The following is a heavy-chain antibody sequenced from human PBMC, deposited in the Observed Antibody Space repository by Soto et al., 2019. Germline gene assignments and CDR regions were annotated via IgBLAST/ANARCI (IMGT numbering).Heavy chain of an antibody. D-gene: IGHD1-26*01. CDR2: IHWNDDK. CDR1: GFSLSTTGEG. CDR3: AHRRLRDTTPDYYGLDV. V-gene: IGHV2-5*01. J-gene: IGHJ6*02. Sequence: QITLKEAGPTLVRPTQTLTLTCSFSGFSLSTTGEGVGWIRQPPGKALEWLALIHWNDDKRYNPSLGRRLTITKDTSRREVVLSLTNMDPVDTGTYYCAHRRLRDTTPDYYGLDVWGQGTTVIVSS.